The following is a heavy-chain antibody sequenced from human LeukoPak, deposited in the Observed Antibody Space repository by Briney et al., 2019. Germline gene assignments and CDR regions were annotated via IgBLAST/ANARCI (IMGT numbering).Heavy chain of an antibody. Sequence: SETLSLTCAVSDFSISTGYYWGWIRQPPGKGLEWIGSIYHSGSTHYNPSLKSRITISIDTSKSQFSLELRSVTAADTAVYYCARNATVTTRSEAFYVCGHETMLTVSS. CDR3: ARNATVTTRSEAFYV. J-gene: IGHJ3*01. V-gene: IGHV4-38-2*01. CDR2: IYHSGST. D-gene: IGHD4-17*01. CDR1: DFSISTGYY.